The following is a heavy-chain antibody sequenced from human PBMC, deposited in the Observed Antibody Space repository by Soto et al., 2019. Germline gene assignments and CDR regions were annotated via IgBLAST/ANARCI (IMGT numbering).Heavy chain of an antibody. J-gene: IGHJ4*02. Sequence: EVQLVESGGGLVQPGRSLRLSCAASGFTCDDYAMHWVRQAPGKGLEWVSGISWNSGSIGYADSVKGRFTISRDNAKNSLYLQMNSLRAEDTALYYCAKDSDGLGSFDYWGQGTLVTVSS. D-gene: IGHD3-16*01. CDR1: GFTCDDYA. CDR3: AKDSDGLGSFDY. CDR2: ISWNSGSI. V-gene: IGHV3-9*01.